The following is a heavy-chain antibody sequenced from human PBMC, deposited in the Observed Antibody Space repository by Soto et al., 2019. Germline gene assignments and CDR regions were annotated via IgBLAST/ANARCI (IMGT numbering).Heavy chain of an antibody. Sequence: QVQLQESGPGLVKPSETLSLTCTVSGGSVSSGTYYWSWIRQPPGKGLEWIGYIYYSGSTNYNSSHTSRVTISVDTSKNKFSLKLSSVTAADTAVYYCAREHILFGVVIEDYWGQGTLVTVSS. V-gene: IGHV4-61*01. CDR3: AREHILFGVVIEDY. CDR1: GGSVSSGTYY. J-gene: IGHJ4*02. CDR2: IYYSGST. D-gene: IGHD3-3*01.